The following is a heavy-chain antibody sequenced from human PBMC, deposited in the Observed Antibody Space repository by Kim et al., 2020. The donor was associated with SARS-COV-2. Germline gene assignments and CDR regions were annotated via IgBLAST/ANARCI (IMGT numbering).Heavy chain of an antibody. CDR2: ISSSSSYI. CDR3: ARDGIAAAGKGDDYYYYGMDV. Sequence: GGSLRLSCAASGFTFSSYSMNWVRQAPGKGLEWVSSISSSSSYIYYADSVTGRFTISRDNAKNSLYLQMNSLRAEDTAVYYCARDGIAAAGKGDDYYYYGMDVWGQGTTVTVSS. J-gene: IGHJ6*02. CDR1: GFTFSSYS. V-gene: IGHV3-21*01. D-gene: IGHD6-13*01.